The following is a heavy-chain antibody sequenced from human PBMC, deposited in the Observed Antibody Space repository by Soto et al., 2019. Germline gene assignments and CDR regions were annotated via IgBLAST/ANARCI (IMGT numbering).Heavy chain of an antibody. Sequence: SETLSLTCTVSGGSMSSYYWTWIRQPAGKGLEWSGRVYSSGGTHYNPSLKSRVTISLDTSKNQFSLRLLSVTDADTAVYYCARGQRFSDWFDPWGQGTLVTVSS. D-gene: IGHD3-3*01. CDR3: ARGQRFSDWFDP. CDR2: VYSSGGT. CDR1: GGSMSSYY. V-gene: IGHV4-4*07. J-gene: IGHJ5*02.